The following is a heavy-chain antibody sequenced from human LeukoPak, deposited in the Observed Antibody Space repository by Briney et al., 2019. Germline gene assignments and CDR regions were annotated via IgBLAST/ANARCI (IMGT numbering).Heavy chain of an antibody. CDR2: INWNSVGI. CDR3: AKAPGANYYDTHGFDF. V-gene: IGHV3-9*01. Sequence: SLRLSCAASGFTFHDYALHWVRQAPGKGLEWVAGINWNSVGIGYADSLKGRFTISRDSSKNSLYLQVNSLTVEDTAFYYCAKAPGANYYDTHGFDFWGQGTLVTVSS. D-gene: IGHD3-22*01. J-gene: IGHJ4*02. CDR1: GFTFHDYA.